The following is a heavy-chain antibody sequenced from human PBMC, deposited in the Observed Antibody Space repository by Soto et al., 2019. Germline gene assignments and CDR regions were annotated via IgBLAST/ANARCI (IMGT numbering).Heavy chain of an antibody. CDR1: GYTFTSYD. Sequence: ASVKVSCKASGYTFTSYDINWVRQATGQGLEWMGWMNPNSGNTGYAQKFQGRITMTRNTSISTAYMELSSLRSEDTAVYYCARSIVVGTALDYWAQGTLVTVSS. J-gene: IGHJ4*02. D-gene: IGHD2-21*02. CDR3: ARSIVVGTALDY. V-gene: IGHV1-8*01. CDR2: MNPNSGNT.